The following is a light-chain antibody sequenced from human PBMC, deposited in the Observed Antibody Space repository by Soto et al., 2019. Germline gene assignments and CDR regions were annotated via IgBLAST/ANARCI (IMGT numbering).Light chain of an antibody. J-gene: IGLJ1*01. V-gene: IGLV2-14*01. CDR1: SSDVGGYNY. CDR2: EVS. Sequence: QPVLTQPASVSGSPGQSITISCTGTSSDVGGYNYVSWYQQHPGRAPKLMIFEVSDRPSGVSNRFSGSKSGNTASLTISGLRAEDEADYYCSSYTSSTTLVFGTGTKVTVL. CDR3: SSYTSSTTLV.